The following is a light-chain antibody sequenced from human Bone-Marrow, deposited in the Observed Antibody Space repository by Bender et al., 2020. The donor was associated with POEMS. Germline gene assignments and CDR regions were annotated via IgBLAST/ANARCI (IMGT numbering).Light chain of an antibody. CDR1: TDVANFDL. V-gene: IGLV2-23*01. CDR3: CLYAGTTSVV. Sequence: QSPLTQPASVSGSPGQSIIISCTETTDVANFDLVSWYQQHPGKAPKLLIFEDRERPAGVSNRFSGSKFDNTASLTISGLQAEDEADYYCCLYAGTTSVVFGGGTKLTVL. CDR2: EDR. J-gene: IGLJ2*01.